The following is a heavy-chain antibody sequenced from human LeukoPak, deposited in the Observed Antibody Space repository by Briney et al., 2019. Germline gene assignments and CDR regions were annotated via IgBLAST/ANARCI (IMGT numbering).Heavy chain of an antibody. CDR1: GFTFSIYG. Sequence: PGGSLRLSCAASGFTFSIYGMGWVRQAPGKGLEWVSSISDNGGNTSYADSVKGRFTISRDNSKNTLYLQMNSLRAEDTAVYYCAKKGSREYQPLPVDYWGQGTLVTVSS. J-gene: IGHJ4*02. V-gene: IGHV3-23*01. CDR3: AKKGSREYQPLPVDY. CDR2: ISDNGGNT. D-gene: IGHD2-2*01.